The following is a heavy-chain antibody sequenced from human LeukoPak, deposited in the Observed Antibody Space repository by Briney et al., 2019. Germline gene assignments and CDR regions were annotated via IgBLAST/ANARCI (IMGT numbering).Heavy chain of an antibody. CDR2: ISYDGSNK. D-gene: IGHD2-2*03. Sequence: GGSLRLSCAASGFTFSSYAMHWVRPAPGKGLEWVAVISYDGSNKYYADSVKGRFTISRDNSKNTLYLQMNSLRAEDTAVYYCAGDQMDIVVVPAASYYYYMDVWGKGTTVTVSS. CDR1: GFTFSSYA. CDR3: AGDQMDIVVVPAASYYYYMDV. V-gene: IGHV3-30*01. J-gene: IGHJ6*03.